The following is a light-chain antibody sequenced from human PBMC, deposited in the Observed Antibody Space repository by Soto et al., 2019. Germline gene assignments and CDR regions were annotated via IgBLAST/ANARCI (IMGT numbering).Light chain of an antibody. CDR2: DTS. V-gene: IGKV3-11*01. CDR3: QHRFSWPPT. CDR1: QSVIRY. J-gene: IGKJ4*01. Sequence: IGLTQYPATLSLSPGDRDTLSCRSIQSVIRYLAWYQQKPGQAPRLLIHDTSTRATGVPDTFSGSGSGTECTLTISSLEPEDSAMYYCQHRFSWPPTFGGGTHVEIK.